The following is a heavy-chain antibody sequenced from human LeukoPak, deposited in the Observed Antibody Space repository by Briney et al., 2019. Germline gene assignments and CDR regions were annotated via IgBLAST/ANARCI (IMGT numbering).Heavy chain of an antibody. Sequence: ASVKVSCKASGGTFSSYAISWVRQAPGKGLEWMGGFDPEDGETIYAQKFQGRVTMTEDTSTDTAYMELSSLRSEDTAVYYCATAGPYSSSAPPIYGMDVWGQGTTVTVSS. CDR3: ATAGPYSSSAPPIYGMDV. CDR2: FDPEDGET. CDR1: GGTFSSYA. D-gene: IGHD6-6*01. J-gene: IGHJ6*02. V-gene: IGHV1-24*01.